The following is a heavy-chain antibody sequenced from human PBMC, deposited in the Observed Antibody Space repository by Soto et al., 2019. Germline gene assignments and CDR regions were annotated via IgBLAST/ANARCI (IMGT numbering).Heavy chain of an antibody. CDR1: GGSFSGYY. Sequence: QVQLQQWGAGLLKPSETLSLTCAVYGGSFSGYYWSWIRQPPGKGLEWIGEINHSGSTNYNPSLKSRVTISVDTSKNQFSLKLSSVTAADTAVYYCARGKKPTHSHGDYGDFDYWGQGTLVTVSS. CDR3: ARGKKPTHSHGDYGDFDY. CDR2: INHSGST. D-gene: IGHD4-17*01. V-gene: IGHV4-34*01. J-gene: IGHJ4*02.